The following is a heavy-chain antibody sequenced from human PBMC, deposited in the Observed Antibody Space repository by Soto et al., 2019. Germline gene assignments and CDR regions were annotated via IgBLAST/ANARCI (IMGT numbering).Heavy chain of an antibody. CDR1: GVTLSDYY. J-gene: IGHJ4*02. D-gene: IGHD3-22*01. CDR3: AKARYYDSTGYLYYFDY. Sequence: GGSLRLSCVASGVTLSDYYLGWVRQAPGKGLEWVSSITGSGDYTYYADSVKGRFTISRDNSKNTLYLQMNSLRAEDTAVYYCAKARYYDSTGYLYYFDYWGQGTLVTVS. CDR2: ITGSGDYT. V-gene: IGHV3-23*01.